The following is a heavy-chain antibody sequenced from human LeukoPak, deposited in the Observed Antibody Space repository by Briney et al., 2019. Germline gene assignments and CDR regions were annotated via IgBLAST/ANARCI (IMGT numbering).Heavy chain of an antibody. CDR3: ARARVVGSGSYYLDAFDI. Sequence: PSETLSLTCTVSGGSISSSSYYWGWIRQPPGKGLEWIGSIYYSGSTNYNPSLKSRVTISVDTSKNQFSLKLSSVTAADTAVYYCARARVVGSGSYYLDAFDIWGQGTMVTVSS. J-gene: IGHJ3*02. CDR1: GGSISSSSYY. D-gene: IGHD3-10*01. CDR2: IYYSGST. V-gene: IGHV4-39*07.